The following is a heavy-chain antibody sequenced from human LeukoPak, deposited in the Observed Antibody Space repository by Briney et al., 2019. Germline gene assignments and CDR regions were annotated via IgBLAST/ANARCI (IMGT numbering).Heavy chain of an antibody. CDR2: IKSKTAGGTT. Sequence: GSLRLSCAASEFILSNAWMTWVRQAPGKGLEWVGRIKSKTAGGTTDYAEHVKGRFTISRDDSKNTMSLQMNSLKTEDTAVYYCAKGRNIQLWLPEWYYFDYWGQGTLVTVSS. CDR3: AKGRNIQLWLPEWYYFDY. D-gene: IGHD5-18*01. CDR1: EFILSNAW. J-gene: IGHJ4*02. V-gene: IGHV3-15*01.